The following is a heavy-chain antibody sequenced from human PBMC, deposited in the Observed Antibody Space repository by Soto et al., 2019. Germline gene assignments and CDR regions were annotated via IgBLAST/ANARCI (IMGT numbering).Heavy chain of an antibody. Sequence: QVQLVQSGAAVKKPGSSVKVSCKASGGTFSSYAISWVRQAPGQGLEWMGGIIPIFGTANYAQKFQGRVTITADEATSTAYMEISSLRSEDTAVYYCARDSVDTAMIYYYYGRAVWGQHTTVTVSS. CDR1: GGTFSSYA. D-gene: IGHD5-18*01. V-gene: IGHV1-69*01. CDR2: IIPIFGTA. J-gene: IGHJ6*02. CDR3: ARDSVDTAMIYYYYGRAV.